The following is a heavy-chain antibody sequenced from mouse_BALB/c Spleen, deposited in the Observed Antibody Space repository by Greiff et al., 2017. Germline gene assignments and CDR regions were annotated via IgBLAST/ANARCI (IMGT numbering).Heavy chain of an antibody. CDR1: GFSLTSYG. CDR3: AKPDGVAWLAY. V-gene: IGHV2-3*01. J-gene: IGHJ3*01. Sequence: VKLQESGPGLVAPSQSLSITCTVSGFSLTSYGVSWVRQPPGKGLEWLGVIWGDGSTNYHSALISRLCISKDNSKSQVFLKLNSLQTDDTATYYCAKPDGVAWLAYWGQGTLVTVSA. D-gene: IGHD1-1*01. CDR2: IWGDGST.